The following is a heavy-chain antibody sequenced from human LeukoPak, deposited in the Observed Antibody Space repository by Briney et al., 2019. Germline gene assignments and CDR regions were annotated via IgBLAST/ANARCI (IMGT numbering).Heavy chain of an antibody. CDR1: GFTFSSYA. V-gene: IGHV3-30-3*01. J-gene: IGHJ4*02. Sequence: GGSLRLSCAASGFTFSSYAMHWVRQAPGKGLEWVAVISYDGSNKYYADSVKGRFTISRDNSKNTLYLQMNSLRAEDTAVYYCARESGRYGSGSWLDYWGQGTLVTVSS. D-gene: IGHD3-10*01. CDR3: ARESGRYGSGSWLDY. CDR2: ISYDGSNK.